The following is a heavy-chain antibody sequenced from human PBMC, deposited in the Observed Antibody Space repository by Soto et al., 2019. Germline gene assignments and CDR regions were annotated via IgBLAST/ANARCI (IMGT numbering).Heavy chain of an antibody. D-gene: IGHD6-19*01. CDR1: GFTFTSSS. CDR2: IVVGSGNT. V-gene: IGHV1-58*01. Sequence: SVKVSCKPSGFTFTSSSVQWVRHARGQRLEWIGWIVVGSGNTNYAQKFQERVTITRDMSTSTAYMELSSLRSEDTAVYYCAAGHSSGWYVYYFDYWGQGTLVTVS. CDR3: AAGHSSGWYVYYFDY. J-gene: IGHJ4*02.